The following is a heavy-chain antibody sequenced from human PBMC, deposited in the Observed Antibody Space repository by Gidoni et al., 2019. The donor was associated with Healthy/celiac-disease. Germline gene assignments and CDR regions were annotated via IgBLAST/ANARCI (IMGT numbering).Heavy chain of an antibody. Sequence: QVQLVESGGGVVQPGRSLRLSCAASGFTFSSYGMHWVRQAPGKGLEWVAVISYDGSNKYYADSVKGRFTISRDNSKNTLYLQMNSLRAEDTAVYYCAKEVGYCSGGSCYSKGWDYYYYYGMDVWGQGTTVTVSS. J-gene: IGHJ6*02. D-gene: IGHD2-15*01. CDR2: ISYDGSNK. V-gene: IGHV3-30*18. CDR3: AKEVGYCSGGSCYSKGWDYYYYYGMDV. CDR1: GFTFSSYG.